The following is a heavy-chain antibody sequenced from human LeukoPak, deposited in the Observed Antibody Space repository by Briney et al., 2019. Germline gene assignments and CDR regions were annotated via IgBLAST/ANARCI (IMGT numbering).Heavy chain of an antibody. Sequence: GGSLRLSCAVSGFTFSNYWMSWVRQAPGKGLEWVSYISSSGTTIYYADSVKGRFTISRDNAKNSLYLQMNSLRAEDTAVYYCARDYGGSSPFDYWGQGTLVTVSS. CDR1: GFTFSNYW. V-gene: IGHV3-48*03. CDR2: ISSSGTTI. D-gene: IGHD4-23*01. J-gene: IGHJ4*02. CDR3: ARDYGGSSPFDY.